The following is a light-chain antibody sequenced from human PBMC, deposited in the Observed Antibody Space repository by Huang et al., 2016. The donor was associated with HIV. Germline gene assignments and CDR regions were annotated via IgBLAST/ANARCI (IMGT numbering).Light chain of an antibody. V-gene: IGKV1-39*01. CDR2: AAS. CDR1: QNINHF. Sequence: DIQMTQSPSSLSASVGDRVTITCRASQNINHFLNWYQQKPGKAPNLLIFAASRLQSGVPSRFTGSGSGTDFTLTISSLQPEDFATYYCQQNYNTLLLTFGGGTKVEIK. J-gene: IGKJ4*01. CDR3: QQNYNTLLLT.